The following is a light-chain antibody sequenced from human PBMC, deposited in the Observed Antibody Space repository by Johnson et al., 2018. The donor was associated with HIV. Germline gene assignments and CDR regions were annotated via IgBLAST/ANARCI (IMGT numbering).Light chain of an antibody. CDR3: GTWDSSLSAA. V-gene: IGLV1-51*02. CDR2: ENN. CDR1: SSNIGNNY. J-gene: IGLJ1*01. Sequence: QSVLTQPPSVSAAPGQRVTISCSGSSSNIGNNYVSWYQQLPGTAPKLLIYENNKLPSGIPARFSGSTSGTSATLGITGLQTGDEADYYCGTWDSSLSAAFGTGTKVTVL.